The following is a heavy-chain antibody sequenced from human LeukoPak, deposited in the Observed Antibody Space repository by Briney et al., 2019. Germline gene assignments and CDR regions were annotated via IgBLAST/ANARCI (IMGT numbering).Heavy chain of an antibody. CDR1: GFTFSSFG. V-gene: IGHV3-30-3*01. J-gene: IGHJ4*02. D-gene: IGHD3-9*01. CDR3: ARGLDDDILTF. Sequence: QPGGSLRLSCAASGFTFSSFGMHWTRQAPGKGLEWVAVITYDGSKKYYADSVKGRFTISRDNSKNTLYLQMDSLRAEDTSIYYCARGLDDDILTFGGQGTLVTVSS. CDR2: ITYDGSKK.